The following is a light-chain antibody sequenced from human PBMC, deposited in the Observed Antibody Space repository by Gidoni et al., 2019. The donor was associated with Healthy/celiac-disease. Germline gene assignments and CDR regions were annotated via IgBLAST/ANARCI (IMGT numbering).Light chain of an antibody. Sequence: DIQLTQSPSFLSASVGDRVTITCRASQDIDSYLAWYQQKPGEAPKLLIYDASTLQSAVPSRFSGSGSGTDFTLTISSLQPEDSATYYCQQLDQSGFTFGPGTEVEIK. J-gene: IGKJ3*01. CDR3: QQLDQSGFT. CDR2: DAS. CDR1: QDIDSY. V-gene: IGKV1-9*01.